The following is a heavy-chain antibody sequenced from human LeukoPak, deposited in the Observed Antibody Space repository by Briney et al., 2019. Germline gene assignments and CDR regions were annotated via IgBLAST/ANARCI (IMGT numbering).Heavy chain of an antibody. CDR3: ARERPGSASAFDY. J-gene: IGHJ4*02. Sequence: PGGPLRLSCAASGFTFSSYSMNWVRQAPGKGLEWVSSISSSSSYIYYADSVKGRFTISRDNAKNSLYLQMNSLRAEDTAVYYCARERPGSASAFDYWGQGTLVTVSS. CDR2: ISSSSSYI. CDR1: GFTFSSYS. V-gene: IGHV3-21*01. D-gene: IGHD6-25*01.